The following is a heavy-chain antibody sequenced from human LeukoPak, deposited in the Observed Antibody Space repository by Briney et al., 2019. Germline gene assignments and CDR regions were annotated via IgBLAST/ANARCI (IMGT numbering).Heavy chain of an antibody. Sequence: GGSLRLSCAASGFTFRNYAMHWVRQAPGKGLEYVSAISSNGGTTYYANSVKGRFTISRDNSKNTLYLQMGSLRAEDMAVYYCAREGWSGSYYDYWGQGTLVTVSS. J-gene: IGHJ4*02. CDR3: AREGWSGSYYDY. D-gene: IGHD3-10*02. CDR1: GFTFRNYA. CDR2: ISSNGGTT. V-gene: IGHV3-64*01.